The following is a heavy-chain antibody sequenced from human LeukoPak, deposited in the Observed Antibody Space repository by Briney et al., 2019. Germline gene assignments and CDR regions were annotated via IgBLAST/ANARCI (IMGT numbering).Heavy chain of an antibody. CDR1: GYTFTSYG. V-gene: IGHV1-18*01. CDR3: ARVGKYYDILTGCYKGSYYYYYMDV. Sequence: ASVKVSCKASGYTFTSYGISWVRQAPGQGLEWMGWISAYNGNTNYAQKLQGRVTMTTDTSTSTAYMELSSLRSEDTAVYYCARVGKYYDILTGCYKGSYYYYYMDVWGKGTTVTISS. CDR2: ISAYNGNT. D-gene: IGHD3-9*01. J-gene: IGHJ6*03.